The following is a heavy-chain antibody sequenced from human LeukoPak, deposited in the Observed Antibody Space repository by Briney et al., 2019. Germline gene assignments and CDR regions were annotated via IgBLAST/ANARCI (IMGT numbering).Heavy chain of an antibody. D-gene: IGHD2-2*01. V-gene: IGHV1-2*02. J-gene: IGHJ6*02. CDR2: INPNSGGT. CDR3: AREYCSSTSCYPHYYGMDV. CDR1: GYTFTGYY. Sequence: GASVKVSCKASGYTFTGYYMHWVRQAPGQGLEWMGWINPNSGGTNYAQKFQGRVPMTRDTSISTAYMELSRLRSDDTAVYYCAREYCSSTSCYPHYYGMDVWGQGTTVTVSS.